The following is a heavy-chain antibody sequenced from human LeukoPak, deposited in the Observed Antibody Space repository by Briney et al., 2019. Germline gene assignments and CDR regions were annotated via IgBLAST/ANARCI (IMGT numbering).Heavy chain of an antibody. Sequence: GGSLRLSCAASGFTFSSYNMNWVRQAPGKGLEWVSSISSSSSYIYYADSVKGRFTISRDNAKNSLYLQMNSLRAEDTAVYYCAKSSGGFGELNLVRYHYMDVWGKGTTVTISS. CDR3: AKSSGGFGELNLVRYHYMDV. V-gene: IGHV3-21*01. D-gene: IGHD3-10*01. CDR1: GFTFSSYN. CDR2: ISSSSSYI. J-gene: IGHJ6*03.